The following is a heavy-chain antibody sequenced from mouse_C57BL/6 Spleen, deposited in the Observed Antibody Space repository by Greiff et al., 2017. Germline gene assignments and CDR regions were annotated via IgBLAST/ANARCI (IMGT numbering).Heavy chain of an antibody. CDR1: GYSFTGYY. V-gene: IGHV1-42*01. Sequence: DVKLQESGPELVKPGASVKISCKASGYSFTGYYMNWVKQSPEKSLEWIGEINPSTGGTTYNQKFKAKATLTVDKSSSTAYMQLKSLTSEDSAVYYCARREDYFYAMDYWGQGTSVTVSS. CDR2: INPSTGGT. CDR3: ARREDYFYAMDY. D-gene: IGHD1-1*01. J-gene: IGHJ4*01.